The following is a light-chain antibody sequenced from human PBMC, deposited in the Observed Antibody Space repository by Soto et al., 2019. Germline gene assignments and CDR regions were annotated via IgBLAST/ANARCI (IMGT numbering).Light chain of an antibody. V-gene: IGLV2-14*01. CDR3: TSFTTTNIWV. J-gene: IGLJ3*02. CDR1: SSDIGVYNY. CDR2: EVS. Sequence: QSALTQPASVSGSPGQSITISCTGTSSDIGVYNYVSWYQQRPGKAPKLVICEVSNRPSGVSSRFSGSKSGNTASLTISGLRAEDEADYYCTSFTTTNIWVFGGGTKLTVL.